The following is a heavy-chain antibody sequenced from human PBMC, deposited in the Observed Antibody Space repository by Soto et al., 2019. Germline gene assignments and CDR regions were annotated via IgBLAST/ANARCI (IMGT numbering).Heavy chain of an antibody. V-gene: IGHV1-69*01. CDR2: IIPIFGTA. Sequence: GASVKVSCKASGGTFSSHAISWVRQAPGQGLEWMGGIIPIFGTANYAQKFQGRVTITADESTSTAYMELSSLRSEDTAVYYCARDRGGYCSGGRCYSGSYSFDIWGHGTMVTVSS. CDR1: GGTFSSHA. CDR3: ARDRGGYCSGGRCYSGSYSFDI. J-gene: IGHJ3*02. D-gene: IGHD2-15*01.